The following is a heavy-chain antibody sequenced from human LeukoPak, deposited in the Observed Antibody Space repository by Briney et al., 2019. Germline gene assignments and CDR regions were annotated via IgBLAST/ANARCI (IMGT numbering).Heavy chain of an antibody. CDR3: ARPRALDYSNYVGRNWFDP. J-gene: IGHJ5*02. CDR1: GGSFSGYY. D-gene: IGHD4-11*01. V-gene: IGHV4-34*01. CDR2: INHSGST. Sequence: PSETLSLTCAVYGGSFSGYYWSWIRQPPGKGLEWIGEINHSGSTNYNPSLKSRVTISVDTSKNQFSLKLSSVTAADTAVYYCARPRALDYSNYVGRNWFDPWGQGTLVTVSS.